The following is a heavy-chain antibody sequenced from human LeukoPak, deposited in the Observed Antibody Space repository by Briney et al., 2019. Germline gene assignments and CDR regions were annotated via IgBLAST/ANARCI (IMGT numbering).Heavy chain of an antibody. Sequence: PGGCLRLSCAAAGFKVDDYAMDWGRQAPGKGLGWGSGISWDGGSIGHEDSVRGRFTISRDNDKNSLYLQMNSLRAEDTALYYCSKVSDSSGYSYAAFDYWGQGTLVTVSS. CDR2: ISWDGGSI. CDR3: SKVSDSSGYSYAAFDY. CDR1: GFKVDDYA. J-gene: IGHJ4*02. V-gene: IGHV3-9*01. D-gene: IGHD3-22*01.